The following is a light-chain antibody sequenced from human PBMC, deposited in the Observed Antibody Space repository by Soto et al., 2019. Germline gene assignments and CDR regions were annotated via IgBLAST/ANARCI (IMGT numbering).Light chain of an antibody. CDR3: SSYRTGSAFYV. J-gene: IGLJ1*01. CDR1: SSDVGDYNY. Sequence: QSAVTQPASVSGSPGQSITISCTGTSSDVGDYNYVSWYQHHPGKAPKLIIYEVRNRPSGVPNRFSGAKSGNTASLTISGLQAEDEADHYCSSYRTGSAFYVFGSGTKLTVL. V-gene: IGLV2-14*01. CDR2: EVR.